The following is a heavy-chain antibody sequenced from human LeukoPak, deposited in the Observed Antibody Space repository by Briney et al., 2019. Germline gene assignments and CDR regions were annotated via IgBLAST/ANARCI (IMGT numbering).Heavy chain of an antibody. D-gene: IGHD3-3*01. J-gene: IGHJ2*01. Sequence: GGSLRLSCAASGFTFSSYSMNWVRQAPGKGLEWVSSISSSSTYIYYAGSVKGRFTISRDNAKNSLFLQMNSLRAEDTAVYYCARDKGTEGLLPRGDWYFDLWGRDTLVTVSS. CDR2: ISSSSTYI. CDR3: ARDKGTEGLLPRGDWYFDL. CDR1: GFTFSSYS. V-gene: IGHV3-21*01.